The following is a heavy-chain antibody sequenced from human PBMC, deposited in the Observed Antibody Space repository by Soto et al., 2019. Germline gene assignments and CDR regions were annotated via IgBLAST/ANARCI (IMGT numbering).Heavy chain of an antibody. CDR2: INPNSGGT. Sequence: GASVKVSCKASGYSLSGYYLHWVRQAPGQGPEWMGWINPNSGGTKYVQKFQGRVTMTRDTSISTVYLELSRLRSDDTAVYSCARGWGIAAPGPNWFDPWGQGTLVTVSS. D-gene: IGHD6-13*01. J-gene: IGHJ5*02. V-gene: IGHV1-2*02. CDR1: GYSLSGYY. CDR3: ARGWGIAAPGPNWFDP.